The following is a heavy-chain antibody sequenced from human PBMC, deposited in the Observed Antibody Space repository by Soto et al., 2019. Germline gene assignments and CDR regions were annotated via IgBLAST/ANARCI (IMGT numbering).Heavy chain of an antibody. CDR3: AGTSSSSDFDY. V-gene: IGHV5-10-1*01. J-gene: IGHJ4*02. Sequence: GESLKISCKGSGYSFTSYWISWVRQMPGKGLEWMGRIDPSDSYTNYSPSFQGHVTISVDTSKNQFSLKLSSVTAADMAVYYCAGTSSSSDFDYWGQGTLVTVSS. CDR1: GYSFTSYW. CDR2: IDPSDSYT. D-gene: IGHD6-6*01.